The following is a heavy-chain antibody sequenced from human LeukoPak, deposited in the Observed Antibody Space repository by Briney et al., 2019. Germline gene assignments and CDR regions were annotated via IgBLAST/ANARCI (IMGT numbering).Heavy chain of an antibody. CDR3: VMVRGRNWFDP. CDR2: INPSGGST. Sequence: ASVKVSCKASVYTFTSYYMHWVRQAPGQGLEWMGIINPSGGSTSYAQKFQGRVTMTRDTSTSTVYMELSSLRSEDTAVYYCVMVRGRNWFDPWGQGTLVTVSS. CDR1: VYTFTSYY. D-gene: IGHD3-10*01. J-gene: IGHJ5*02. V-gene: IGHV1-46*01.